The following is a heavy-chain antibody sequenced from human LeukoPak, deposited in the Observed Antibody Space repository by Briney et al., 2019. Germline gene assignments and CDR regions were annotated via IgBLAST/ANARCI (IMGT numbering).Heavy chain of an antibody. Sequence: PSETLSLTCTVSGGSISSSSYYWGWIRQPPGKGLEWIGSIYYSGSTYYNPSLKSRVTISVDTSKNQFSLKLSSMTAADTAVYYCGRHGSCSSTSCYDARRFDPWGQGTLVTVSS. CDR2: IYYSGST. V-gene: IGHV4-39*01. CDR3: GRHGSCSSTSCYDARRFDP. J-gene: IGHJ5*02. CDR1: GGSISSSSYY. D-gene: IGHD2-2*01.